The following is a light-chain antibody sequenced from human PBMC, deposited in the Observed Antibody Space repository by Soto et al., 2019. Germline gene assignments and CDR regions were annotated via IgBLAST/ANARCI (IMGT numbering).Light chain of an antibody. CDR3: SAYTSSLTLYV. CDR2: EVS. J-gene: IGLJ1*01. CDR1: SSDDGTYNY. V-gene: IGLV2-14*01. Sequence: QSALTQPASVSGSPGQSITISCTGTSSDDGTYNYVSWYQQHSGKAPKLMLYEVSNRPSGVSNRFSGSKSGNTASRPISGLQAEDEADYYCSAYTSSLTLYVFGSGTKVTVL.